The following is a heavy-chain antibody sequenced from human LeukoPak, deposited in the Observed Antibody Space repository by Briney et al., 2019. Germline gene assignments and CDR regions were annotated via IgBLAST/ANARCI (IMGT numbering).Heavy chain of an antibody. Sequence: KPSETLSLTCAVYGGSFSGYYWSWIRQPPGKGLEWIGEINHSGSTNYNPSLKSRVTVSVDTSKNQFSLKLSSVTAADTAVYYCARGHEYYYDSSGPNLFDYWGQGTLVTVSS. J-gene: IGHJ4*02. CDR1: GGSFSGYY. D-gene: IGHD3-22*01. V-gene: IGHV4-34*01. CDR3: ARGHEYYYDSSGPNLFDY. CDR2: INHSGST.